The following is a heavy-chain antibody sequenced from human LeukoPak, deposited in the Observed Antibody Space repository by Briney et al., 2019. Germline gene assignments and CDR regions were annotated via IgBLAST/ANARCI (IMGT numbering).Heavy chain of an antibody. CDR2: ISYDGSNK. Sequence: GGSLRLSCAASGFTFSSYGMHWVRQAPGKGLEWVAVISYDGSNKYYADSVKGRFTISRDNSKNTLYLQMNSLRAEDTAVYYCARDPIGSGWYLFDYWGQGTLVTVSS. CDR3: ARDPIGSGWYLFDY. J-gene: IGHJ4*02. V-gene: IGHV3-30*19. CDR1: GFTFSSYG. D-gene: IGHD6-19*01.